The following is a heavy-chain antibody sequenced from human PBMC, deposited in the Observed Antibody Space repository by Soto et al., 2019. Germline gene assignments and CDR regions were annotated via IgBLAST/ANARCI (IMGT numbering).Heavy chain of an antibody. V-gene: IGHV4-34*01. D-gene: IGHD2-8*02. CDR3: ARDKITGLFDY. Sequence: SETLSLTCAVYGGSFSGYYWTWIRQPPGTGLEWIGEINHSGSTNYNPSLKSRFTISVDTSKNQFSLKLTSVTAADTAVYYCARDKITGLFDYWGQGTLVTVS. J-gene: IGHJ4*02. CDR2: INHSGST. CDR1: GGSFSGYY.